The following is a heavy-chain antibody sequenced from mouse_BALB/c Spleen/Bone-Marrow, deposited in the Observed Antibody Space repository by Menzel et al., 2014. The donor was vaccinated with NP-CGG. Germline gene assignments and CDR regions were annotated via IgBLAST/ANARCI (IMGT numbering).Heavy chain of an antibody. CDR3: ASMITTAWFAY. CDR2: IWAGGST. D-gene: IGHD2-4*01. CDR1: GFSLTSYG. V-gene: IGHV2-9*02. J-gene: IGHJ3*01. Sequence: VMLVESGPGLVAPSQSLSITCTVSGFSLTSYGVHWVRQPPGKGLEWLGVIWAGGSTNYNSALMSRLSISKDSSKSQVFLKMNSLQTDDTAMYYCASMITTAWFAYWGQGTLVTVSA.